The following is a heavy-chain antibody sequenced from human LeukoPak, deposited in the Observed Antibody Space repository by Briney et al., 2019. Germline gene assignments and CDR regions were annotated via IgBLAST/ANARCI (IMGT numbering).Heavy chain of an antibody. D-gene: IGHD6-13*01. CDR3: ARVEPGYSSSWYGVDC. J-gene: IGHJ4*02. Sequence: GGSLRLSCAASGFTFSSYEMNWVRQAPGKGLEWVSYISSSGSTIYYADSVKGRFTISRDNAKNSLYLQMNSLRAEDTAVYYCARVEPGYSSSWYGVDCWGQGALVTVSS. CDR2: ISSSGSTI. CDR1: GFTFSSYE. V-gene: IGHV3-48*03.